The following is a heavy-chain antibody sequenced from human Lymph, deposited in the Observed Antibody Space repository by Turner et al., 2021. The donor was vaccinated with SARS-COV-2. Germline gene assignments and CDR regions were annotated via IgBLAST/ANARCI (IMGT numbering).Heavy chain of an antibody. CDR1: GGPISSSSYY. V-gene: IGHV4-39*01. Sequence: QLQLQDSGLGLVKPSETLSLTCTVSGGPISSSSYYWGWIRQPPGKGLEWIGSIYYSGSTYYNPSLKSRVTISVDTSKNQFSLKLSSVTAADTAVYYCARAPFIIVLMMYASGYFDDWGQGTLVTVSS. J-gene: IGHJ4*02. CDR3: ARAPFIIVLMMYASGYFDD. CDR2: IYYSGST. D-gene: IGHD2-8*01.